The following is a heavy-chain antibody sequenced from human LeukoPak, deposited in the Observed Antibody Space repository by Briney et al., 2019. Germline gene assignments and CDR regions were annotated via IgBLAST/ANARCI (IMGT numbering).Heavy chain of an antibody. Sequence: PSETLSLTCAVSGGSISSGGYSWSWIRQPPGKGLEWIGYIYHSGSTYYNPSLKSRVTISVDRSKNQFSLKLSSVTAADTAVYYCARGTTVTTKFDYWGQGTLATVSS. V-gene: IGHV4-30-2*01. CDR1: GGSISSGGYS. CDR2: IYHSGST. J-gene: IGHJ4*02. D-gene: IGHD4-17*01. CDR3: ARGTTVTTKFDY.